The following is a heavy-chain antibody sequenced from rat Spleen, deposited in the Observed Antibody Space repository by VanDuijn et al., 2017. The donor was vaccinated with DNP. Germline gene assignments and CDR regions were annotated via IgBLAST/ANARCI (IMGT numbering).Heavy chain of an antibody. J-gene: IGHJ2*01. CDR3: ARQGYYSSYISDYFDY. D-gene: IGHD1-2*01. V-gene: IGHV5-25*01. CDR1: GFTFSAYY. CDR2: IGSPAYAP. Sequence: EVQLVESGGGLVQPGRSLKLSCAASGFTFSAYYMAWVRQAPAKGLEWVAYIGSPAYAPYYTDPVKGRFAISRDNAKSTLYLQMNSLRSEDTATYYCARQGYYSSYISDYFDYWGQGVMVTVSS.